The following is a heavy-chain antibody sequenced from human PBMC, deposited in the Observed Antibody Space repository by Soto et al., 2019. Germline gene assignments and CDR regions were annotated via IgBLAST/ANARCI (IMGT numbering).Heavy chain of an antibody. CDR2: ISDSGGST. J-gene: IGHJ5*02. D-gene: IGHD6-19*01. CDR3: AKEEVDGNLPYKWFDP. Sequence: PGGSLRLSCAASGFTFRSYAMSWVRQTPGKGLEWVSGISDSGGSTYYADSVKGRFTISRDNSKNTLFLQMNSLRAEDTAVYYCAKEEVDGNLPYKWFDPWGQGTLVTVSS. CDR1: GFTFRSYA. V-gene: IGHV3-23*01.